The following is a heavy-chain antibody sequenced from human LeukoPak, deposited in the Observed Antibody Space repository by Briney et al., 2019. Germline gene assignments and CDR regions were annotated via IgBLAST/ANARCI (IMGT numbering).Heavy chain of an antibody. CDR1: GYTFPGYY. J-gene: IGHJ4*02. CDR2: INPNSGGT. V-gene: IGHV1-2*02. D-gene: IGHD6-6*01. Sequence: ASVKVSCKASGYTFPGYYMHWVRQAPGQGLEWMGWINPNSGGTNYAQKFQGRATMTRDTSISTAYMELSRLRSDDTAVYYCAREHSSSSGKAFDYWGQGTLVTVSS. CDR3: AREHSSSSGKAFDY.